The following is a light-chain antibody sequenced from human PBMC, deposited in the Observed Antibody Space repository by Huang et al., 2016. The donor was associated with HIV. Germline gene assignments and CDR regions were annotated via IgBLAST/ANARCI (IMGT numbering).Light chain of an antibody. Sequence: DFKWTQPPPPLSASVGARSTSTCRASRGISNSLAWYQQQPGKAPKLLLYAASRLQGGVPSRFSGSGSRTDYTLTISSLQPEDSATYYCQQYYNTTLSFGGGTKVEIK. CDR1: RGISNS. CDR3: QQYYNTTLS. CDR2: AAS. V-gene: IGKV1-NL1*01. J-gene: IGKJ4*01.